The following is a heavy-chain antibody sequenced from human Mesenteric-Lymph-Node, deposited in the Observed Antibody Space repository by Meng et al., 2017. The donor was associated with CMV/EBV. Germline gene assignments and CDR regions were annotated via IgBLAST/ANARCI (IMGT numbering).Heavy chain of an antibody. CDR1: GFTFSDYY. CDR2: VSNSGTTI. D-gene: IGHD3-16*01. Sequence: GGSLRLSCAASGFTFSDYYMSWVRQAPGKGLEWVSYVSNSGTTIYYADSVKGRFTISRDNAKNSLWLQMNSLRAEDTAVYYCARMGGEAFDIWGQGTMVTVSS. V-gene: IGHV3-11*04. CDR3: ARMGGEAFDI. J-gene: IGHJ3*02.